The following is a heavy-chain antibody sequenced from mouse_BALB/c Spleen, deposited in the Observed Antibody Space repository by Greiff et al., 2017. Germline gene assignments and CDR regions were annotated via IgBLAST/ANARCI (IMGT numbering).Heavy chain of an antibody. V-gene: IGHV5-17*02. Sequence: EVKLMESGGGLVQPGGSRKLSCAASGFTFSSFGMHWVRQAPEKGLEWVAYISSGSSTIYYADTVKGRFTISRDNPKNTLFLQMTSLRSEDTAMYYCARGDWVFDYWGQGTTLTVSS. CDR3: ARGDWVFDY. CDR2: ISSGSSTI. CDR1: GFTFSSFG. D-gene: IGHD4-1*01. J-gene: IGHJ2*01.